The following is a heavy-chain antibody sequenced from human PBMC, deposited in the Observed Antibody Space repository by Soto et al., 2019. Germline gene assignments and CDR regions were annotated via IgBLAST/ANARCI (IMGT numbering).Heavy chain of an antibody. V-gene: IGHV1-24*01. CDR1: GYTLTELS. D-gene: IGHD2-15*01. Sequence: GASVKVSCRVSGYTLTELSMHWVRQAPGKGLEWMGGFDPEDGETIYAQKFQGRVTMTEDTSTDTAYMELSSLRSEDMAVYYCSTGHTVVKLWSPIKTLDYWGQGTLVTVSS. CDR2: FDPEDGET. J-gene: IGHJ4*02. CDR3: STGHTVVKLWSPIKTLDY.